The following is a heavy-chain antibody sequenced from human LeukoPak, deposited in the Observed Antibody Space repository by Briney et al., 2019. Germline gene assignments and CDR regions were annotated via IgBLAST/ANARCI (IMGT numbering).Heavy chain of an antibody. CDR2: IYPNSGGT. Sequence: PPASVKVSCKASGYTFTGYYIHWVRQAPGQGLEWMGWIYPNSGGTSYAQKFQGGVTMTRDTSINTAYMELSRLRSDDTAVYYCARQTTHYYFDYWGQGTLVTVSS. J-gene: IGHJ4*02. CDR3: ARQTTHYYFDY. CDR1: GYTFTGYY. V-gene: IGHV1-2*02. D-gene: IGHD4-17*01.